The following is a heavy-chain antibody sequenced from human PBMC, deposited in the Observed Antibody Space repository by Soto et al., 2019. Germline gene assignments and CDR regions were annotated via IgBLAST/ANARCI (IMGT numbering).Heavy chain of an antibody. J-gene: IGHJ6*01. V-gene: IGHV3-30-3*01. CDR3: ARAEETGTTSDYYYGMDV. CDR2: ISYDGSNK. Sequence: QVQLVESGGGVVQPGRSLRLSCAASGFTFSSYAMHWVRQAPGKGLEWVAVISYDGSNKYYADSVKGRFTISRDNSKNTLYLQMNSLRAEDTAVYYCARAEETGTTSDYYYGMDVW. CDR1: GFTFSSYA. D-gene: IGHD1-7*01.